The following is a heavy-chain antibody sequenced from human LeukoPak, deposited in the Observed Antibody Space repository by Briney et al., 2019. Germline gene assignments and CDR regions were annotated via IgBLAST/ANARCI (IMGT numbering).Heavy chain of an antibody. V-gene: IGHV4-61*08. Sequence: SETLSLTCAVSGGSISSGGYSWSWIRQPPGKGLEWIGYIYYSGSTNYNPSLKSRVTISVDTSKNQFSLKLSSVTAADTAVYYCARAPHYDSSGYYFDYWGQGTLVTVSS. J-gene: IGHJ4*02. D-gene: IGHD3-22*01. CDR3: ARAPHYDSSGYYFDY. CDR2: IYYSGST. CDR1: GGSISSGGYS.